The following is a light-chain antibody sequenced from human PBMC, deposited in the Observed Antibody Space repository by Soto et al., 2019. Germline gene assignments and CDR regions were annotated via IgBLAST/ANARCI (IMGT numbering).Light chain of an antibody. CDR2: EVS. V-gene: IGLV2-8*01. J-gene: IGLJ1*01. CDR3: SSYAGSNWWV. Sequence: QSVLTQPPSASGSPVQSVTISCTGTSSDVGGYNYVSWYQQHPGKAPKLMIYEVSKRPSGVPDRFSGSKSGNTASLTVSGLQAEDEADYYCSSYAGSNWWVFGTGTKVTVL. CDR1: SSDVGGYNY.